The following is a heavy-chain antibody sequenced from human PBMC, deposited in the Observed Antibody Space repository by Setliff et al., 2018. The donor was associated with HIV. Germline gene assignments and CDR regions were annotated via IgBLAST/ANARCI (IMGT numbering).Heavy chain of an antibody. CDR2: INTDGSSI. J-gene: IGHJ3*02. CDR1: GFTFSNYW. V-gene: IGHV3-74*01. D-gene: IGHD2-21*02. Sequence: GGSLRLSCVASGFTFSNYWMHWVRQAPGKGLVWVSRINTDGSSISHADSVKGRFTISRDNAKNTLFLQMNSLRAEDTAVYYCASSNVVVVTASVSDAFDIWGQGTMVTVS. CDR3: ASSNVVVVTASVSDAFDI.